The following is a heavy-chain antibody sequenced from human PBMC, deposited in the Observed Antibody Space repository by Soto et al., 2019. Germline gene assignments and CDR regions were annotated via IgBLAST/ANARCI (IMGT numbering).Heavy chain of an antibody. V-gene: IGHV4-30-2*01. Sequence: QLQLQESGSGLVKPSQTLSLTCAVSGGSISSSGYSWSWIRQPPGKGLEWIGYIYHSGSTYYNPSLRRSATPAXDXSTSQFSLTLSPVTAADTAVYYCANAGGVGTVAVDCWGQGTLVTVSS. D-gene: IGHD6-19*01. CDR3: ANAGGVGTVAVDC. CDR1: GGSISSSGYS. J-gene: IGHJ4*02. CDR2: IYHSGST.